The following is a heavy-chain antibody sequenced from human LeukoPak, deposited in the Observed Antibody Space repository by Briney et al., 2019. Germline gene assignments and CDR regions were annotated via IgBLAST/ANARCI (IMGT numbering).Heavy chain of an antibody. CDR2: ISSSSSTI. J-gene: IGHJ4*02. Sequence: PGGSLRLSCAASGFTFSSYSMNWDRQAPGKGLEWVSYISSSSSTIYYADSVKGRFTISRDNARNSLYLQMNSLRAEDTAVYYCAREVTIFGVVIMDYWGQGTLVTVSS. CDR1: GFTFSSYS. D-gene: IGHD3-3*01. CDR3: AREVTIFGVVIMDY. V-gene: IGHV3-48*01.